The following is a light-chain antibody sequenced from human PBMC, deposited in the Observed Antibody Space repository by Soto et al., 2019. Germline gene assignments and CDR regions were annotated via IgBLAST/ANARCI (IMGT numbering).Light chain of an antibody. CDR2: KAS. CDR1: QSISSW. V-gene: IGKV1-5*03. CDR3: QQYNSFIWT. Sequence: DIQITQSPSTLSASVGDRVTIICRASQSISSWLAWYQQKGGKAPKLLISKASNLDSGVPSRFSGSGSGTEFNLTISSLQPEDFATYYCQQYNSFIWTFGQGTKVDIK. J-gene: IGKJ1*01.